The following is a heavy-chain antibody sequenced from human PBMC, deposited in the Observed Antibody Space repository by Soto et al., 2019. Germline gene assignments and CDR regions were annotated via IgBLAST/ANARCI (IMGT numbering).Heavy chain of an antibody. D-gene: IGHD4-17*01. Sequence: PGGSLRLSCAASGFTFSSYSMNWVRQAPGKGLEWVSTISGSGATTYYADSVKGRFTISRDNSKNTLHLQLNSLRADDTAVYYCAKDLYGDLDYWGQGTLVTVSS. V-gene: IGHV3-23*01. CDR1: GFTFSSYS. J-gene: IGHJ4*02. CDR3: AKDLYGDLDY. CDR2: ISGSGATT.